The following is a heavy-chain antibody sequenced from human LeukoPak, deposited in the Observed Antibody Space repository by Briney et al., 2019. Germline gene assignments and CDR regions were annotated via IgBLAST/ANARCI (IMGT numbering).Heavy chain of an antibody. CDR3: ARWGGDSRYYYYYYMDV. Sequence: ASVKVACKASGYTFTSYGISWLRQAPGQGLDWMEWISPYNGNTNNLKKLQGRVIMTTDTSTSTAYMELRSLRSDDTAVYYRARWGGDSRYYYYYYMDVWGKGTTVTVSS. CDR1: GYTFTSYG. V-gene: IGHV1-18*01. J-gene: IGHJ6*03. CDR2: ISPYNGNT. D-gene: IGHD3-10*01.